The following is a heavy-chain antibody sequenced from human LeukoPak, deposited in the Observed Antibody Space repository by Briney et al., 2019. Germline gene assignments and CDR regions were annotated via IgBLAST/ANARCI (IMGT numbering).Heavy chain of an antibody. J-gene: IGHJ4*02. CDR3: AKDAFRGYSYGWHFDY. V-gene: IGHV3-7*01. CDR1: GFTFSRFW. D-gene: IGHD5-18*01. Sequence: PGRSLRLSCAASGFTFSRFWMSWVRQAPGKGLEWVANIKEDGSEKYYVDSVKGRFTISRDNSKNTLYLQMNSLRAEDTAVYYCAKDAFRGYSYGWHFDYWGQGTLVTVSS. CDR2: IKEDGSEK.